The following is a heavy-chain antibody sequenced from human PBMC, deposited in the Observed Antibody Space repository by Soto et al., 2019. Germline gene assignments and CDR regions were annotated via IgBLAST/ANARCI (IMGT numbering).Heavy chain of an antibody. Sequence: ASVKVSCKVSGYTLTELSMHWVRQAPGKGLEWMGGFDPEDGETIYAQKFQGRVTMTEDTSTDTAYMELSSLRSEDTAVYYCARGGGSHGFAQDDYLDYWGQGTLVTVYS. V-gene: IGHV1-24*01. J-gene: IGHJ4*02. D-gene: IGHD5-18*01. CDR2: FDPEDGET. CDR1: GYTLTELS. CDR3: ARGGGSHGFAQDDYLDY.